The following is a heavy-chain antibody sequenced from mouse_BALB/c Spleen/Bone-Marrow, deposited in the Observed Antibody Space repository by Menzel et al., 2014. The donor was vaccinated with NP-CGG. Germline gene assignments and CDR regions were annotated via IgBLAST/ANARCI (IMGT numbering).Heavy chain of an antibody. CDR2: IYPGSGSI. CDR1: GYTFTDYV. J-gene: IGHJ3*01. CDR3: AGELRFGY. Sequence: QVQLQQSGPELVKPGASVKMSCKASGYTFTDYVISWVKQRTGQGLEWIGEIYPGSGSIYYNEKFKGKATLTADKSSNTACMQLSSLTSEDSAVYFCAGELRFGYWGQGTLVTVSA. V-gene: IGHV1-81*01.